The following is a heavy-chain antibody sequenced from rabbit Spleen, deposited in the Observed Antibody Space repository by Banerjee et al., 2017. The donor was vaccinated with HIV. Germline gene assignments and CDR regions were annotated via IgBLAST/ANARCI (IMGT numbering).Heavy chain of an antibody. Sequence: QEQLVESGGGLVKPGASLTLTCKASSFSFSARDVMCWVRQAPGKGLEWIACINAATGKPVYATWANGRFSISRTSSTTVTLQMTSLTVADTATYFCARVSEASGWGEDLWGQGTLVTVS. CDR2: INAATGKP. D-gene: IGHD4-1*01. V-gene: IGHV1S45*01. CDR1: SFSFSARDV. CDR3: ARVSEASGWGEDL. J-gene: IGHJ4*01.